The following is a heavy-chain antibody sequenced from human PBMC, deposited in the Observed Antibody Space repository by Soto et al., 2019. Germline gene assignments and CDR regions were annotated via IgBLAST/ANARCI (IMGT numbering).Heavy chain of an antibody. Sequence: GGSLRLSCAASGFTFSSYGMHWVRQAPGKGLEWVAVISYDGSNKYYADSVKGRFTISRDNSKNTLYLQMNSLRAEDTAVYYCAKDQSWGQAYYYYYGMDVWGQGTTVTVSS. D-gene: IGHD7-27*01. V-gene: IGHV3-30*18. CDR3: AKDQSWGQAYYYYYGMDV. CDR1: GFTFSSYG. CDR2: ISYDGSNK. J-gene: IGHJ6*02.